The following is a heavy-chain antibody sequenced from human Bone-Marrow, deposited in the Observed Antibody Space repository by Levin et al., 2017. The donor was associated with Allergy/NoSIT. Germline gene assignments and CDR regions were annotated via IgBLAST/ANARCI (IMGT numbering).Heavy chain of an antibody. V-gene: IGHV4-34*01. CDR2: INHSGST. CDR3: ARNYPGIAAAGTFYYGMDV. D-gene: IGHD6-13*01. J-gene: IGHJ6*02. Sequence: SQTLSLTCAVYGGSFSGYYWSWIRQPPGKGLEWIGEINHSGSTNYNPSLKSRVTISVDTSKNQFSLKLSSVTAADTAVYYCARNYPGIAAAGTFYYGMDVWGQGTTVTVSS. CDR1: GGSFSGYY.